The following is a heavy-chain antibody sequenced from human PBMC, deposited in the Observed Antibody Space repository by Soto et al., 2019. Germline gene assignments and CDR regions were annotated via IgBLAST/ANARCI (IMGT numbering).Heavy chain of an antibody. Sequence: QVQLVQSGAEVKKPGSSVKVSCKASGGTFSKHGISWVRQAPGQGLEWMGGIIPMSGTANYAQKFQGRVTINAAESTSTAYMELSSLRSEDTAVYYCARDGSYCGGDCYFELEYWGQGTLVTVSS. CDR3: ARDGSYCGGDCYFELEY. CDR2: IIPMSGTA. D-gene: IGHD2-21*02. J-gene: IGHJ4*02. V-gene: IGHV1-69*12. CDR1: GGTFSKHG.